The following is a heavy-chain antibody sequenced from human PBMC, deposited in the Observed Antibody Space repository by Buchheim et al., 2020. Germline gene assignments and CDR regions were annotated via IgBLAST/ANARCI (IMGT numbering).Heavy chain of an antibody. D-gene: IGHD1-26*01. Sequence: QVQLQESGPGLVKPSETLSLTCTVSGGSISSYYWSWIRQPAGKGLEWIGRIYTSGSTNYNPSLKSRVTMSEDTSKNQFSLKLSSVTAADTAVYYCARQGRLVGATYQKYNWFDPWGQGTL. V-gene: IGHV4-4*07. J-gene: IGHJ5*02. CDR2: IYTSGST. CDR3: ARQGRLVGATYQKYNWFDP. CDR1: GGSISSYY.